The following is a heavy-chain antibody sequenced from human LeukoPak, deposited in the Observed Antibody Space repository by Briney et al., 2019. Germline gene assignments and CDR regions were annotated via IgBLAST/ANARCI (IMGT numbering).Heavy chain of an antibody. Sequence: ASVKVSCKASGYTFTSYYMHWARQAPGQGLEWMGIINPSGGSTSYAQKFQGRVTMTRDTSTSTVYMELSSLRSEDTAVYYCARPKGLDYGGNSYYFDYWGQGTLVTVSS. J-gene: IGHJ4*02. CDR2: INPSGGST. CDR3: ARPKGLDYGGNSYYFDY. D-gene: IGHD4-23*01. V-gene: IGHV1-46*01. CDR1: GYTFTSYY.